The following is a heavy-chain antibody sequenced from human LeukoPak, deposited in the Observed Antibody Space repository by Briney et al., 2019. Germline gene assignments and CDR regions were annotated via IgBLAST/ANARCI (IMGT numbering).Heavy chain of an antibody. CDR2: IKQDGSEK. Sequence: GGSLRLSCAASGFTFSSYWMSWVRQAPGKGLEWVANIKQDGSEKYYVDSVKGRFTISRDNAKNSLYLQMNSLRAEDTAVYYCARAYTDIVVVVAATRFLRSDYWGQGTLVTVSS. V-gene: IGHV3-7*01. D-gene: IGHD2-15*01. CDR3: ARAYTDIVVVVAATRFLRSDY. CDR1: GFTFSSYW. J-gene: IGHJ4*02.